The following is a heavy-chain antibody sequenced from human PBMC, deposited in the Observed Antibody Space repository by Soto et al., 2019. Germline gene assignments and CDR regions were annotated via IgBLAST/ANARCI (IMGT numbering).Heavy chain of an antibody. J-gene: IGHJ6*02. D-gene: IGHD2-8*01. Sequence: PGGSLRLSCAASGFSFRSYGMHWVRQGPGKGLEWVAVIWYDGSNKYYVDSVKGRFTISRDTSKNTLYLQMNSLRAEDTAVYYCARDLETYCTNCVGPPDYYYYGMDVWGQGNTVTVSS. V-gene: IGHV3-33*01. CDR1: GFSFRSYG. CDR3: ARDLETYCTNCVGPPDYYYYGMDV. CDR2: IWYDGSNK.